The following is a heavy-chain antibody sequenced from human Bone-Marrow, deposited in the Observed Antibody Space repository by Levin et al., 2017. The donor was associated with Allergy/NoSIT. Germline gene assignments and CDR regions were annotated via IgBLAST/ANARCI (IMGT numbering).Heavy chain of an antibody. V-gene: IGHV1-69*13. CDR2: IIPIFGTA. J-gene: IGHJ6*02. D-gene: IGHD3-9*01. CDR1: GGTFSSYA. Sequence: ASVKVSCKASGGTFSSYAISWVRQAPGQGLEWMGGIIPIFGTANYAQKFQGRVTITADESTSTAYMELSSLRSEDTAVYYCARANDILTGYYDPPYYYGMDVWGQGTTVTVSS. CDR3: ARANDILTGYYDPPYYYGMDV.